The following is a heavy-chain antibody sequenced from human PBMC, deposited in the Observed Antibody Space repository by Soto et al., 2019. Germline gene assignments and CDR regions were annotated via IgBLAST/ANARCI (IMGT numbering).Heavy chain of an antibody. CDR3: AKDPGSGIYEAWHHVDY. CDR1: GFTFDDYA. CDR2: ISWDGGST. D-gene: IGHD3-10*01. Sequence: GGSLRLSCAASGFTFDDYAMHWVRQAPGKGLEWVSLISWDGGSTYYADSVKGRFTISRDNSKNSLYLQMNSLRAEDTALYYCAKDPGSGIYEAWHHVDYWGQGTLVTVSS. J-gene: IGHJ4*02. V-gene: IGHV3-43D*03.